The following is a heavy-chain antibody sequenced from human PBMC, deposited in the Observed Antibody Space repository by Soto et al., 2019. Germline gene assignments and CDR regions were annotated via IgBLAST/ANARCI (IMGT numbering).Heavy chain of an antibody. J-gene: IGHJ4*02. Sequence: QVQLQESGPGLVKPSETLSLTCTVSGGSISSYYWSWIRQPPGKGLEWIGYIYYSGSTNYNPSLKSRVTISVDTSKNQFPLKLSSVSAADTAVYYCARMRITSYDYVWGSYRYHFDYWGQGTLVTVSS. D-gene: IGHD3-16*02. CDR2: IYYSGST. V-gene: IGHV4-59*01. CDR3: ARMRITSYDYVWGSYRYHFDY. CDR1: GGSISSYY.